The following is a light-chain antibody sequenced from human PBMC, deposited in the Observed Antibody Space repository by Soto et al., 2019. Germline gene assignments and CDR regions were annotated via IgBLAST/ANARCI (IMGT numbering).Light chain of an antibody. CDR2: LGS. V-gene: IGKV2-28*01. J-gene: IGKJ1*01. CDR1: QSLLHTNGHNY. Sequence: DVVMTQSPLSLPVTPGEPASISCRSSQSLLHTNGHNYLDWYLQKPGQSPQFLIYLGSSRTSGVPDRFSGSGSGTDFTLKISRVEAEDFGIYYCVQALQNRTFGQATKVEFK. CDR3: VQALQNRT.